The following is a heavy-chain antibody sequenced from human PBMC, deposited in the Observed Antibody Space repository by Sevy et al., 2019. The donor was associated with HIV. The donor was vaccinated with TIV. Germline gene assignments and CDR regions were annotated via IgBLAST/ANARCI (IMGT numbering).Heavy chain of an antibody. Sequence: ASVKVSCKASGDTFTNNYIHWVRQAPGQGLEWMGMVDPSAGNTTYAQKFQGRVTMTRDTSTSILYMDLSSLRSEDTPVYYCVRADPDQHFDSWGQGTLVTVSS. J-gene: IGHJ4*02. CDR1: GDTFTNNY. CDR3: VRADPDQHFDS. CDR2: VDPSAGNT. V-gene: IGHV1-46*01.